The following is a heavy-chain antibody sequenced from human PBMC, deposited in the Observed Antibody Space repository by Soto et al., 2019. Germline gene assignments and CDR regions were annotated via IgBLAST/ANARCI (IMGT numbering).Heavy chain of an antibody. D-gene: IGHD2-15*01. CDR2: LSGSGTDT. CDR1: GFSFSRYA. CDR3: VKQGYTYGLIYWYFDL. J-gene: IGHJ2*01. Sequence: EVQLLESGGGLVQPGGSPRLSCVASGFSFSRYAMSWVRQAPGRGLEWVAGLSGSGTDTYFADSVQGRITISRDNSKNTLSLELSFVTADDTATYFCVKQGYTYGLIYWYFDLWGRGTLVTVSS. V-gene: IGHV3-23*01.